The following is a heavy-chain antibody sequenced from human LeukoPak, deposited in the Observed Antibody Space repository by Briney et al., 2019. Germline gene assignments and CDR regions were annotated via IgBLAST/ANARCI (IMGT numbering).Heavy chain of an antibody. J-gene: IGHJ4*02. D-gene: IGHD2-8*01. V-gene: IGHV4-39*07. CDR1: GGSISSSSYY. CDR2: IYYSGST. Sequence: SETLSLTCTVSGGSISSSSYYWGWIRQPPGKGLEWIGSIYYSGSTYYNPSLKSRVTISVDTSKNQFSLKLSSVTAADTAVYYCARGSPGYCTNGVCYLDYWGQGTLVTVSS. CDR3: ARGSPGYCTNGVCYLDY.